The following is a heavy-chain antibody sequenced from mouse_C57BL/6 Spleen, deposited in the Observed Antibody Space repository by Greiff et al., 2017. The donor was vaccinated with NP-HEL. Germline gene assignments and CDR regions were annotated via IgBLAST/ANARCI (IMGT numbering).Heavy chain of an antibody. J-gene: IGHJ3*01. CDR2: IYPGDGDT. V-gene: IGHV1-80*01. D-gene: IGHD1-1*01. CDR3: ARSYYYGSSMFAY. CDR1: GYAFSSYW. Sequence: QVQLQQSGAELVKPGASVKISCKASGYAFSSYWMNWVKQRPGKGLEWIGQIYPGDGDTNYNGKFKGKAKLTADKSSSTAYMQLSSLTSEDSAVYFCARSYYYGSSMFAYWGQGTLVTVSA.